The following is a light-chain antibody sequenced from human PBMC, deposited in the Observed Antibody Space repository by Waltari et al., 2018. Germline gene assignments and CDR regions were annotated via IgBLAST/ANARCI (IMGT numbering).Light chain of an antibody. CDR1: SSNIGSNF. CDR3: ATWDDSLSGYV. CDR2: RNN. J-gene: IGLJ1*01. Sequence: QSVVTQPPSASGTPGQRVTVSCSGTSSNIGSNFIFWYQHLPGTAPKLLIYRNNQLPSGVPDRFSAAKSGTYASLAISGLRSEDEADYYCATWDDSLSGYVFGPGTKVTVL. V-gene: IGLV1-47*01.